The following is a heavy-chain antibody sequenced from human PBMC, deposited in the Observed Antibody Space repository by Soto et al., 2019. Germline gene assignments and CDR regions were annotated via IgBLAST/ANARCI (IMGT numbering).Heavy chain of an antibody. CDR1: EFTFSRHC. D-gene: IGHD1-20*01. CDR3: ARDLITSAGGPKCYFDL. CDR2: INDDGTSA. V-gene: IGHV3-74*01. Sequence: LVESGGGFVQPGGSLRLSCASSEFTFSRHCMYWVRQAPGKGLVWVARINDDGTSAAYWDSVRGRFTISRDNANNTMYLPMDSLKTEDTAVYYCARDLITSAGGPKCYFDLWGRGTLVSVSS. J-gene: IGHJ2*01.